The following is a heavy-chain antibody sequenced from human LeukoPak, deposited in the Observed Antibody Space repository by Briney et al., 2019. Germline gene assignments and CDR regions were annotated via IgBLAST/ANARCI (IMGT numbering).Heavy chain of an antibody. V-gene: IGHV4-34*01. Sequence: SETLSLTCAVYGVSFSGYYWSWIRQPPGKGLEWIGEINHSGSTNYNPSLKSRVTISVDTSKNQFSLKLSSVTAADTAVYYCARVRGLLGDAFDIWGQGTMVTVSS. CDR3: ARVRGLLGDAFDI. D-gene: IGHD3-10*01. CDR2: INHSGST. CDR1: GVSFSGYY. J-gene: IGHJ3*02.